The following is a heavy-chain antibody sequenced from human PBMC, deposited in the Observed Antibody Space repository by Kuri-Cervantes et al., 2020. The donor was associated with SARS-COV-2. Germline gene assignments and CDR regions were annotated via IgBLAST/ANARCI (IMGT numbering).Heavy chain of an antibody. Sequence: GESLEISCAASGFTFSSYWMSWVRQAPGKGLEWVANIKQDGSEKYYVDSVKGRFTISRDNAKNSLYLQMNSLRAEDTAVYYCARGYRYNLPCFDYWGQGTLVTVSS. V-gene: IGHV3-7*04. CDR3: ARGYRYNLPCFDY. D-gene: IGHD1-1*01. CDR2: IKQDGSEK. CDR1: GFTFSSYW. J-gene: IGHJ4*02.